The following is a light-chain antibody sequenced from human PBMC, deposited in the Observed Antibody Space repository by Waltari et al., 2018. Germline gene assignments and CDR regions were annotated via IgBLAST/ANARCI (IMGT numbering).Light chain of an antibody. CDR2: AAT. CDR1: QSITTF. V-gene: IGKV1-39*01. Sequence: DIQMPQSPSSLSASVGDRVTITCRASQSITTFLDWYQQKPGKAPKLLIYAATNLQSGVPPRFSGSESETDFTLTISSRQPEDFATDYWQQSETTSEITFGGGSRVEIK. CDR3: QQSETTSEIT. J-gene: IGKJ4*01.